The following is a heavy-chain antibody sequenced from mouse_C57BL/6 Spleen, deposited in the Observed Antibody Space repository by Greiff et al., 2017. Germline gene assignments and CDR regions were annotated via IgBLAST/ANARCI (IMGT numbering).Heavy chain of an antibody. CDR2: ISYDGSN. D-gene: IGHD2-4*01. V-gene: IGHV3-6*01. CDR1: GYSITSGYY. J-gene: IGHJ2*01. CDR3: AREDDYDGGRYFDY. Sequence: EVKLMESGPGLVKPSQSLSLTCSVTGYSITSGYYWNWIRQFPGNKLEWMGYISYDGSNNYNPSLKNRISITRDTSKNQFFLKLNSVTTEDTATYYCAREDDYDGGRYFDYWGQGTTLTVSS.